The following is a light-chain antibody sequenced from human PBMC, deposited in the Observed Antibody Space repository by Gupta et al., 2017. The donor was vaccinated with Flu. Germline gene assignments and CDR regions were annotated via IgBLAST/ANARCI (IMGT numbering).Light chain of an antibody. V-gene: IGLV1-47*01. CDR1: SSNIGSNY. J-gene: IGLJ3*02. Sequence: QSVLTQTPSASGIHAQRVTISCSGSSSNIGSNYVYWYQQLPGTAPKLLIYRNNQRPSVVPDRFPGSKSGTSASLAISGLRSEDEADYYCAACDDSLSAWVFGGGTKLTVL. CDR2: RNN. CDR3: AACDDSLSAWV.